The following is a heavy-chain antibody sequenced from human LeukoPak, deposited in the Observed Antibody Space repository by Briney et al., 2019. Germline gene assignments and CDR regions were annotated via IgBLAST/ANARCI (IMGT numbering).Heavy chain of an antibody. J-gene: IGHJ4*02. CDR1: GFTFSGSA. CDR3: VRQLYSSGWFYFDS. V-gene: IGHV3-73*01. D-gene: IGHD6-19*01. CDR2: IRSKANSYAT. Sequence: GGSLRLSCAASGFTFSGSAIHWVRQASGKGLEWVGRIRSKANSYATEYAASVKGRFTVSRDDSKGTAYLQMNSLKTEDTAVYHCVRQLYSSGWFYFDSWGQGTLVTVSS.